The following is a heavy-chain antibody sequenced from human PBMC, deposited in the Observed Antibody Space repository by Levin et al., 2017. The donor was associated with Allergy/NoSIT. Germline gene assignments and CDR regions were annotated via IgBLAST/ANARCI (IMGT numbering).Heavy chain of an antibody. D-gene: IGHD1-14*01. J-gene: IGHJ4*02. Sequence: GESLKISCAGSGFTFSTYAMSWVRQSPGKGLEWVSAISDTGRGTYYADSVKGRFTISRDNSKSTVYLQMNSLRAEDTAVYYCAKGSAPDFDYWGQGTLVTVSS. V-gene: IGHV3-23*01. CDR1: GFTFSTYA. CDR2: ISDTGRGT. CDR3: AKGSAPDFDY.